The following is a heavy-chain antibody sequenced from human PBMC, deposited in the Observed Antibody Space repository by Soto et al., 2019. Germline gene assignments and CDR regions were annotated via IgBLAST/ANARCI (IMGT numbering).Heavy chain of an antibody. CDR2: ISNDGNNE. Sequence: GGSLRLSCAASGFCFSTYGLHWVRQAPGKGLEWVAFISNDGNNEHYADSVKGRFTISRDNSKNTLFLQMSSLGAEGTAVYYCAKDTYYHDTTGYYVFDYWGQGTLVTVSS. CDR3: AKDTYYHDTTGYYVFDY. V-gene: IGHV3-30*18. CDR1: GFCFSTYG. J-gene: IGHJ4*02. D-gene: IGHD3-22*01.